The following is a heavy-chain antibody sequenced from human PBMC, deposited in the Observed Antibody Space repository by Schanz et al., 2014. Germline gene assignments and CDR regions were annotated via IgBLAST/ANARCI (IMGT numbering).Heavy chain of an antibody. CDR3: AREQIMAAAGLVDY. D-gene: IGHD6-13*01. CDR2: LSGSGGST. V-gene: IGHV3-23*04. Sequence: EVQLVESGGGLVRPGGSLRLSCAASGFTFSTYAMSWVRQAPGKGLEWVSALSGSGGSTYYADSVKGRFTVSRDSGQNSLYLQMNSLRAEDTAVYYCAREQIMAAAGLVDYWGHGTLVTVSS. J-gene: IGHJ4*01. CDR1: GFTFSTYA.